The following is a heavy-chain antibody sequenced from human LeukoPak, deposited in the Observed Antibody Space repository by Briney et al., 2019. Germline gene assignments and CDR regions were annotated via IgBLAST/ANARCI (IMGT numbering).Heavy chain of an antibody. D-gene: IGHD5-24*01. V-gene: IGHV4-38-2*02. CDR1: GYSISSGYY. J-gene: IGHJ4*02. CDR2: IYHSGST. Sequence: SETLSLTCTVSGYSISSGYYWGWIRQPPGKGLEWIGSIYHSGSTYYNPSLKSRVTISVDTSKNQFSLKLSSVTAADTAVYYCARVLVVEMAHQPDYFDYWGQGTLVTVSS. CDR3: ARVLVVEMAHQPDYFDY.